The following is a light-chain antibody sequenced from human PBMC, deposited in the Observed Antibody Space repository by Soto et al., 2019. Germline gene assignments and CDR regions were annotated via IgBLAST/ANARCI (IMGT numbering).Light chain of an antibody. CDR2: DAS. Sequence: EIVLTQSPATLSLSPGERATLSCRASQSVSRYLNWYQQKPGQAPRLLIYDASHRATGIPGRFSGSGSGTDFTLTISSLEPEDVAVYYCQQRSNWPPNTFGQGTKLEIK. CDR3: QQRSNWPPNT. V-gene: IGKV3-11*01. CDR1: QSVSRY. J-gene: IGKJ2*01.